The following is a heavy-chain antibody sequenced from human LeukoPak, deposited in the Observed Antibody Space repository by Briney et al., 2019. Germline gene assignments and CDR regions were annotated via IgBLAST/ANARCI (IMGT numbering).Heavy chain of an antibody. CDR2: INPNSGCT. CDR3: AREATIATAGTGGINFDY. J-gene: IGHJ4*02. V-gene: IGHV1-2*02. CDR1: GYTFTNYG. Sequence: ASVKVSCQASGYTFTNYGISWVRQAPGQGREWMGWINPNSGCTNYVQKFQGRVTMTRDTSITTAYMELSRLRSDDTAVYYCAREATIATAGTGGINFDYWGEGTGVSVS. D-gene: IGHD6-13*01.